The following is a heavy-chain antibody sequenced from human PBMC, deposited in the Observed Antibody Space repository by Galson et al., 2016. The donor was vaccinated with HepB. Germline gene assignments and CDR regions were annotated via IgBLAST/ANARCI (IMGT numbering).Heavy chain of an antibody. CDR1: GASFSGYF. CDR3: ARGIGGPAHFFDN. Sequence: SETLSLTCAVDGASFSGYFWSWIRQPPGKGLEWVGEINHNGYTNYNPSLRSRVTILVDASKDQFSLKVNSVTAADTAVYYCARGIGGPAHFFDNWGQGTLVTVSS. V-gene: IGHV4-34*01. J-gene: IGHJ4*02. D-gene: IGHD3-3*02. CDR2: INHNGYT.